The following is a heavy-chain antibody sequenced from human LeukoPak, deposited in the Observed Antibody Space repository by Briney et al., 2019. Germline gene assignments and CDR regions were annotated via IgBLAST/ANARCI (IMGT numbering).Heavy chain of an antibody. V-gene: IGHV4-59*12. Sequence: SETLSLTSTVSGGSISSYYWSWIRQPPGKGLEWIGYIYYSGSTNYNPSLKSRVTMSVDTSKNQFSLKLSSVTAADTALYYCARGIWQMATIPYWYFDIWGRGTLVTVSS. CDR2: IYYSGST. J-gene: IGHJ2*01. CDR1: GGSISSYY. D-gene: IGHD5-24*01. CDR3: ARGIWQMATIPYWYFDI.